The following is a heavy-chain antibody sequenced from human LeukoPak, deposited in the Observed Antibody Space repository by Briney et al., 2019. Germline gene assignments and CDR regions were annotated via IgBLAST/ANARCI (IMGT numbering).Heavy chain of an antibody. Sequence: GGSLRLSCAASGFTFSSYGMHWVRQAPGKGLEWVAVIWYDGSNKYYAGSVKGRFTISRDNSKNTLYLQMNSLRAEDTAVYYCAKDFARIGGGYNWGGYYMDVWGKGTTVTVSS. D-gene: IGHD5-24*01. CDR1: GFTFSSYG. CDR2: IWYDGSNK. V-gene: IGHV3-33*06. CDR3: AKDFARIGGGYNWGGYYMDV. J-gene: IGHJ6*03.